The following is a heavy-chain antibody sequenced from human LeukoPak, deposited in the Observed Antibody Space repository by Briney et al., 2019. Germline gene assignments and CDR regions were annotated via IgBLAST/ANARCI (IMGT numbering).Heavy chain of an antibody. J-gene: IGHJ6*03. CDR2: IIPIFGTA. CDR3: ASAGQSPYCYYYYYMDV. CDR1: GGTFSSYA. Sequence: WASVKVSCKASGGTFSSYAISWVRQAPGQGLEWMGGIIPIFGTANYAQKFQGRVTITTDESTSTAYMELSSLRSEDTAVYYCASAGQSPYCYYYYYMDVWGKGTTVTVSS. V-gene: IGHV1-69*05.